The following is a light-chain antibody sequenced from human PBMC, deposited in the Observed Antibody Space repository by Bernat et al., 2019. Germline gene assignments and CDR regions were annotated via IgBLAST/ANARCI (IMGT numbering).Light chain of an antibody. CDR3: SSYTSSSTPQFV. V-gene: IGLV2-14*01. CDR1: SSDVGGYNY. J-gene: IGLJ1*01. CDR2: DVS. Sequence: QSALTQPASVSGSPGQSITISCTGTSSDVGGYNYVPWYQQHPGKAPKLMIYDVSNRPSGVSNRFSGSKSGNTASLTISGLQAEDEADYYCSSYTSSSTPQFVFGTGTKVTVL.